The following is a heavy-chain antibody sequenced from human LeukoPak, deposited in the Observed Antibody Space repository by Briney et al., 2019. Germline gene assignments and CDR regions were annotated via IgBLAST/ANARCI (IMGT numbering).Heavy chain of an antibody. Sequence: GSLRLSCAASGFTFSSYGMHWVRQAPGKGLEWVAVISYDGSNKYYADSVKGRFTISRDNSKNTLYLQMNSLRAEDTAVYYCAKSYDILTGYAPFDYWGQGTLVTVSS. CDR3: AKSYDILTGYAPFDY. CDR2: ISYDGSNK. CDR1: GFTFSSYG. J-gene: IGHJ4*02. D-gene: IGHD3-9*01. V-gene: IGHV3-30*18.